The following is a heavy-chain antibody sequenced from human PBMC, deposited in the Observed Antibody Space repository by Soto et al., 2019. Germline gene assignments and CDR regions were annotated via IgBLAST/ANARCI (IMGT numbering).Heavy chain of an antibody. CDR1: GGPISSNGYY. CDR2: IYYRGSA. J-gene: IGHJ5*02. Sequence: SETLSLTCTVSGGPISSNGYYWAWIRQPPGKGLEYIGRIYYRGSAYYHPSLKSRVTISVDTSRNQFSLKLNSVTAADTAVYYCARHYGSGDYVWFAPGGQKPWSPSPQ. CDR3: ARHYGSGDYVWFAP. V-gene: IGHV4-39*01. D-gene: IGHD4-17*01.